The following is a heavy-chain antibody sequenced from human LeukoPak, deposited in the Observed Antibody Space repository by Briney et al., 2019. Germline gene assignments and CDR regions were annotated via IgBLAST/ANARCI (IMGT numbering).Heavy chain of an antibody. CDR2: IYSGGNT. J-gene: IGHJ4*02. V-gene: IGHV3-53*05. Sequence: PGGSLRLSCTVSGFTVSSNSMSWVRQAPGKGLEWVSFIYSGGNTHYSDSVKGRFTISRDNSKNTLYLQMNSLRAEDTAVYYCAKEKGIVVVINYFDYWGQGTLVTVSS. CDR3: AKEKGIVVVINYFDY. CDR1: GFTVSSNS. D-gene: IGHD3-22*01.